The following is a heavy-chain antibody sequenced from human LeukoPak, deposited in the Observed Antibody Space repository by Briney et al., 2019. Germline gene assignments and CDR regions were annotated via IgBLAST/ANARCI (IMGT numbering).Heavy chain of an antibody. CDR2: INPNSGGT. V-gene: IGHV1-2*02. CDR3: ARVFIDEYHHLQNWFDP. CDR1: GYTFTGYY. D-gene: IGHD2-2*01. Sequence: GASVRVSCKASGYTFTGYYMHWVRQAPGQGLEWMGWINPNSGGTNYARKFQGRVTMTRDTSISTAYMELIRLRSDDAAVYYCARVFIDEYHHLQNWFDPWGQGTLVSVSS. J-gene: IGHJ5*02.